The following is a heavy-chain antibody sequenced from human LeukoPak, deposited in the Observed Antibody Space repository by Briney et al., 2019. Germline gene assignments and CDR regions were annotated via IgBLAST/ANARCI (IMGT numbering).Heavy chain of an antibody. CDR1: GGTFSSYA. D-gene: IGHD4-23*01. CDR3: ARAEKNYGGVWLFDY. J-gene: IGHJ4*02. Sequence: SVKVSCKPSGGTFSSYAISWVRQAPGQGLEWMGGIIPIFGTANYAQKFQGRVTITTDESTSTAYMELSSLRSEDTAVYYCARAEKNYGGVWLFDYWGQGTLVTVSS. CDR2: IIPIFGTA. V-gene: IGHV1-69*05.